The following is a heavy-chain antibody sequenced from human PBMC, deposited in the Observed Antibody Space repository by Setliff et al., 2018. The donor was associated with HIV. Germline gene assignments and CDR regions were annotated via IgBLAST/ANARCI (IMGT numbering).Heavy chain of an antibody. V-gene: IGHV1-8*02. J-gene: IGHJ5*02. D-gene: IGHD3-3*02. Sequence: GASVKVSCKASGYNFTDYDINWVRQATGQGLEWMGWMNPNNGNTGYAEKFQGRVTMTRDTSISTAYMELSSLRSDDTAVYYCARGTAPRPAGVLEFLEWLFPNWFDPWGQGTLVTVSS. CDR1: GYNFTDYD. CDR3: ARGTAPRPAGVLEFLEWLFPNWFDP. CDR2: MNPNNGNT.